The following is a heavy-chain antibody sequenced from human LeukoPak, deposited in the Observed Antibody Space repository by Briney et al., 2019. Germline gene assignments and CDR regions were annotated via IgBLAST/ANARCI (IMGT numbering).Heavy chain of an antibody. D-gene: IGHD6-6*01. CDR1: GGSISSYY. CDR2: IYTSGST. J-gene: IGHJ5*02. V-gene: IGHV4-4*07. CDR3: ARTTYSSWNWFDP. Sequence: PSETLSLTCTVSGGSISSYYWSWIPQPARKGLWWIGRIYTSGSTNYNPSLKSRVTMSVDTFKNQFSLKLSSVTAADTAVYYCARTTYSSWNWFDPWGQGTLVTVSS.